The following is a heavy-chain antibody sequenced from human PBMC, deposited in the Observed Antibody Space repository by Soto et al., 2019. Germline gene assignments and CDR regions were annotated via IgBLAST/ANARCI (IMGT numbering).Heavy chain of an antibody. J-gene: IGHJ4*02. D-gene: IGHD2-21*02. CDR2: IDPSDSYT. Sequence: PGESLKISCKGSGYSFTSYWISWVRQMPGKVLEWMGRIDPSDSYTNYSPSFQGHVTISADKSISTAYLQWSSLKASDTAMYYCARLSTPVFCGGDCYDFDYWGQGXLVTVYS. V-gene: IGHV5-10-1*01. CDR1: GYSFTSYW. CDR3: ARLSTPVFCGGDCYDFDY.